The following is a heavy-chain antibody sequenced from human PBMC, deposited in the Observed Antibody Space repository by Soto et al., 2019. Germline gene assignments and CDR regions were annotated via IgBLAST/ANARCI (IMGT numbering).Heavy chain of an antibody. CDR3: ARSYRSLNGRYSSSWYWVRFDP. CDR1: GGSISSSSYY. Sequence: SETLSLTCTVSGGSISSSSYYWGWIRQPPGKGLEWIGSIYYSGSTYYDPSLKSRVTITVDTSKNQFSLKLSSVTAADKAVYYCARSYRSLNGRYSSSWYWVRFDPWGQGTLVTVSS. V-gene: IGHV4-39*01. J-gene: IGHJ5*02. D-gene: IGHD6-13*01. CDR2: IYYSGST.